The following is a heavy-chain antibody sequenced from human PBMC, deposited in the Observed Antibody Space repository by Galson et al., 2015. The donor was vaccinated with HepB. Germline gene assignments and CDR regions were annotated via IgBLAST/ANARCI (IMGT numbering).Heavy chain of an antibody. J-gene: IGHJ4*02. D-gene: IGHD3-22*01. CDR1: GFTFSGSA. CDR2: IRSKANSYAT. V-gene: IGHV3-73*01. Sequence: SLRLSCAASGFTFSGSAMHWVRQASGKGLEWVGRIRSKANSYATAYAASVKGRFTISRDDSKNTAYLQMNSLKTGDTAVYYCTRPYYYDSSGYSFDYWGQGTLVTVSS. CDR3: TRPYYYDSSGYSFDY.